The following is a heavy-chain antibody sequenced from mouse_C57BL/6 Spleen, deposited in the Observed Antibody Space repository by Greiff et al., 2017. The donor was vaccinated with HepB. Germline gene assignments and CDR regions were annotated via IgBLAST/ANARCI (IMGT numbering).Heavy chain of an antibody. Sequence: EVQGVESGGGLVKPGGSLKLSCAASGFTFSSYAMSWVRQTPEKRLEWVATISDGGSYTYYPDNVKGRFTISRDNAKNNLYLQMSHLKSEDTAMYYCARDESGAWFAYWGQGTLVTVSA. V-gene: IGHV5-4*01. CDR2: ISDGGSYT. J-gene: IGHJ3*01. CDR3: ARDESGAWFAY. CDR1: GFTFSSYA.